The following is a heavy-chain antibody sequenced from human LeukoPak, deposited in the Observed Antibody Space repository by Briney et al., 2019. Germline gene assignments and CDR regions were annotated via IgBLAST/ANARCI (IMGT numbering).Heavy chain of an antibody. J-gene: IGHJ4*02. CDR2: IKQDGSEK. D-gene: IGHD3/OR15-3a*01. Sequence: PGGSLRLSCAASGFTFSSYWMSWVRQAPGKGLEWVANIKQDGSEKYYVDSVKGRFTISRDNAKNSLYLQMNSLRAEDTAVYYCARQQGTGPLWLFDYWGQGTLVTVSS. CDR3: ARQQGTGPLWLFDY. V-gene: IGHV3-7*01. CDR1: GFTFSSYW.